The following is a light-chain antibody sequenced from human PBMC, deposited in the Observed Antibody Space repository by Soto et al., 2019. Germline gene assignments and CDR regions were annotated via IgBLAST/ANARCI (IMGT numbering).Light chain of an antibody. J-gene: IGKJ1*01. CDR2: GAS. CDR1: QSLSSSS. V-gene: IGKV3-20*01. CDR3: QHYDSTPWT. Sequence: EIVLTQAPGTLSLSPGERAALSCRASQSLSSSSLAWYQQKPGHGPRLLIYGASRRATGIPGRFSASESVTPPTLTISSLAPEDFAVYCSQHYDSTPWTFGQGNRVESK.